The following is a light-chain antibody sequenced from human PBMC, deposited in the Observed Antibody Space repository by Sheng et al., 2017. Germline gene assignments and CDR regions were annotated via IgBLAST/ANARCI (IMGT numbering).Light chain of an antibody. Sequence: SYELTQPPSVSVSPGQTASITCSGNKLGDKYASWYQKKAGQSPVLVIYQDNKRPSGIPERFSASNSGNTATLTISGTQAMDEADYYCQAWDITSYVFGTGT. V-gene: IGLV3-1*01. CDR2: QDN. J-gene: IGLJ1*01. CDR3: QAWDITSYV. CDR1: KLGDKY.